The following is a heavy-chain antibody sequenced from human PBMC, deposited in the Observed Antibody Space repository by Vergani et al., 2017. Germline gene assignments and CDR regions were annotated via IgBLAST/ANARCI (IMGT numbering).Heavy chain of an antibody. J-gene: IGHJ4*02. CDR1: GFTFSHYG. CDR2: ISYDGSNK. D-gene: IGHD2-21*02. V-gene: IGHV3-30*18. CDR3: AKMGSVVVTEVAYYFDY. Sequence: QVQLVESGGGVVQPGRSLRLSCAASGFTFSHYGMHWVRQAPGKGLEWVAFISYDGSNKYYADSVKGRFTISRDNSKNTLFLQMNSLRAEDTAVYSCAKMGSVVVTEVAYYFDYWGQGTLVTVSS.